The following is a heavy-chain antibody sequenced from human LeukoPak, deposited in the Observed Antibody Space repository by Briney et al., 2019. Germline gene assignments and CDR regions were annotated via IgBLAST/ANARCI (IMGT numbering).Heavy chain of an antibody. D-gene: IGHD1-26*01. CDR1: GFTFSVYY. J-gene: IGHJ4*02. CDR3: ARDRASGSYDLDY. CDR2: ISSSSSYT. Sequence: PGGSLRLSCAASGFTFSVYYMSWIRQAPGRGLEWVSYISSSSSYTNYADSVKGRFTISRDNAKNSLYLQMNSLRAEDTAVYYCARDRASGSYDLDYWGQGTLVTVSS. V-gene: IGHV3-11*06.